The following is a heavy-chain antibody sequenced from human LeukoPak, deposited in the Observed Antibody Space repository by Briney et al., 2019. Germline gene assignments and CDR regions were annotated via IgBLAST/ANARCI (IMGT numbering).Heavy chain of an antibody. CDR3: ASGVVHYDYVWGSYRSYDWFDP. CDR2: MNPNSGNT. D-gene: IGHD3-16*02. J-gene: IGHJ5*02. Sequence: ASVKVSCKASGYTFTSYDINWVRQATRQGLEWMGWMNPNSGNTGYAQKFQGRVTMTRNTSISTAYMELSSLRSEDTAVYYCASGVVHYDYVWGSYRSYDWFDPWGQGTLVTVSS. CDR1: GYTFTSYD. V-gene: IGHV1-8*01.